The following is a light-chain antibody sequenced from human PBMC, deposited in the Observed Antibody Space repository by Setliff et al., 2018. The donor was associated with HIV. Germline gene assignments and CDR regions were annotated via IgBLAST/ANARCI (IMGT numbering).Light chain of an antibody. Sequence: QSVLTQPASVSGSPGQAITISCTGTSDDIGRYYYVSWYQQLPGKAPKLIMYDVCHRPSGVSTRFSGSKSGDTASLTISGLQAGDEAHYYCTSYTINTLYVFGSGTKV. CDR3: TSYTINTLYV. CDR1: SDDIGRYYY. J-gene: IGLJ1*01. CDR2: DVC. V-gene: IGLV2-14*03.